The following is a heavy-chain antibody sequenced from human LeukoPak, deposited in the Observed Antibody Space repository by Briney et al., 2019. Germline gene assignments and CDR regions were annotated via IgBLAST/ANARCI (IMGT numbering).Heavy chain of an antibody. V-gene: IGHV4-4*02. CDR1: GGSIISSNW. CDR2: IYHSGST. Sequence: SETLSLTCTVSGGSIISSNWWCWVRQPPGKGLEWIGEIYHSGSTNYNPSLKSRATISVDKSKNQFSLKLSSVTAADTAIYYCAGWAYDSSGYRLDYWGQGTLVTVSS. J-gene: IGHJ4*02. CDR3: AGWAYDSSGYRLDY. D-gene: IGHD3-22*01.